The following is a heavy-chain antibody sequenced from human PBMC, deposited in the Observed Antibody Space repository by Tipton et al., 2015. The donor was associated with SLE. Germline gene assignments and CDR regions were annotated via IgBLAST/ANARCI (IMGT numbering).Heavy chain of an antibody. CDR3: GNHPPVGETGYFDY. Sequence: TLSLTCTVSGGSMNIGVLYWGWIRQHPGKGLEWIGYISYSGSTYYNPSLKSRITISVDTSQNQFSLKLNSVTAADTAVYYCGNHPPVGETGYFDYWGQGKLVTVSS. CDR1: GGSMNIGVLY. V-gene: IGHV4-31*03. J-gene: IGHJ4*02. CDR2: ISYSGST. D-gene: IGHD1-26*01.